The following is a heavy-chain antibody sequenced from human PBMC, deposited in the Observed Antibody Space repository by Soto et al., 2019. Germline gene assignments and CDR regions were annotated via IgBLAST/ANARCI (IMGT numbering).Heavy chain of an antibody. D-gene: IGHD4-17*01. CDR1: GFTFSSYA. CDR3: ARDSTVTTLYFDY. Sequence: QVQLVESGGGVVQPGRSLRLSCAASGFTFSSYAMHWVRQAPGKGLEWVAVISYDGSNKYYADSVKGRFTISRDNXKNTLYLQMNSLRAEDTAVYYCARDSTVTTLYFDYWGQGTLVTVSS. V-gene: IGHV3-30-3*01. J-gene: IGHJ4*02. CDR2: ISYDGSNK.